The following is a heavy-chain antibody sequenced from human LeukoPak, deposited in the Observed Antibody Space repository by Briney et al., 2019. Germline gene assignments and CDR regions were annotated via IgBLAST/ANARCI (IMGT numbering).Heavy chain of an antibody. J-gene: IGHJ4*02. CDR1: GGTFSSYA. V-gene: IGHV1-69*06. CDR3: ATAIGRDGYNPKFDY. CDR2: IIPIFGTA. D-gene: IGHD5-24*01. Sequence: ASVKVSCKASGGTFSSYAISWVRQAPGQGLEWMGGIIPIFGTANYAQKFQGRVTMTEDTSTDTAYMELSSLRSEDTAVYYCATAIGRDGYNPKFDYWGQGTLVTVSS.